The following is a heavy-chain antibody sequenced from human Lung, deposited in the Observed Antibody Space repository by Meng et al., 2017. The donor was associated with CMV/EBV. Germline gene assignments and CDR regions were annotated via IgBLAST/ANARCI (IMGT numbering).Heavy chain of an antibody. CDR1: GFTFSSYW. V-gene: IGHV3-74*01. CDR3: ARENYRQYYYYGMDV. CDR2: IKSDGSSS. D-gene: IGHD1-7*01. Sequence: SXVASGFTFSSYWMHWVRQAPGKGLVWVSRIKSDGSSSAYEDSVRGRFTISRDNAKDTLYLQMNSLRADDTAVYYCARENYRQYYYYGMDVWGQGTXVTVSS. J-gene: IGHJ6*02.